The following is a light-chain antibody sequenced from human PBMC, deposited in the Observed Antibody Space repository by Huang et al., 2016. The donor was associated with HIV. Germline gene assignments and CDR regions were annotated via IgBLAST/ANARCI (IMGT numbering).Light chain of an antibody. J-gene: IGKJ4*01. Sequence: DIVMTQSPDSLAVSLGERATINCKSSQSVLYSSNNNNYLAWYQQKPGQPPKLLIYLASTRESGVPDRFSGSGSETDFTLTISSLQAEDVAVYYCQQYYSSPLTFGGGTKVEIK. V-gene: IGKV4-1*01. CDR1: QSVLYSSNNNNY. CDR2: LAS. CDR3: QQYYSSPLT.